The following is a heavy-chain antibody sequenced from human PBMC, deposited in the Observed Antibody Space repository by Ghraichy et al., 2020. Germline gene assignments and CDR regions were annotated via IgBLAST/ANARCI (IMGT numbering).Heavy chain of an antibody. CDR1: GGSISSYY. V-gene: IGHV4-59*01. Sequence: SETLSLTCTVSGGSISSYYWSWIRQPPGKGLEWIGYIYYSGRTNYNPSLKSRVTISVDTSKNQFSLKLSSVTAADTAVYYCATNAGILTGYYRPDAFDIWGQGTMVTVSS. CDR2: IYYSGRT. CDR3: ATNAGILTGYYRPDAFDI. J-gene: IGHJ3*02. D-gene: IGHD3-9*01.